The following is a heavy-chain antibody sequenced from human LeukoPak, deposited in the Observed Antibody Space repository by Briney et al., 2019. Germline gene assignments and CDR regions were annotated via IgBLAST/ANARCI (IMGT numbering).Heavy chain of an antibody. CDR1: GGSISSGSYY. V-gene: IGHV4-61*02. CDR2: IYTSGST. CDR3: VRQRTYYSPFDY. J-gene: IGHJ4*02. D-gene: IGHD3-10*01. Sequence: SETLSLTCTVSGGSISSGSYYWSWIRQPAGKGLEWIGRIYTSGSTSYNPSLKSRFTISVDTSKNQFSLKVTSVTAADTAVYYCVRQRTYYSPFDYWGQGILVSVSS.